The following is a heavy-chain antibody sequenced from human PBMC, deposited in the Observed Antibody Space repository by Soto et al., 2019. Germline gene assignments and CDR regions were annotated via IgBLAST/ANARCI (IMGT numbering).Heavy chain of an antibody. CDR1: GGPLSSYS. CDR3: ASNRNDYSNYLGY. Sequence: WAPMKGSLKASGGPLSSYSISWGRQAPGQGLEWMGGIIPIFGTANYAQKFQGRVTITADESTSTAYMELSSLRSEDTAVYYCASNRNDYSNYLGYWGQGTLVTVSS. J-gene: IGHJ4*02. CDR2: IIPIFGTA. V-gene: IGHV1-69*01. D-gene: IGHD4-4*01.